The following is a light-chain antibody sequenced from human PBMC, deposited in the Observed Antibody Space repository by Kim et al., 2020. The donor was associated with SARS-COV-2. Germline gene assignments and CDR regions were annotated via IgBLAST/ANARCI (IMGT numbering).Light chain of an antibody. V-gene: IGKV3-20*01. CDR1: QSVSTSY. CDR2: GAS. CDR3: QQLGT. J-gene: IGKJ2*01. Sequence: PGERATLSCRASQSVSTSYLAWYRQKPGQAPRLLIYGASSRATGIPDRFSGSGSGTDFTLTISRLEPEDFAVYYCQQLGTFGQGTKLEIK.